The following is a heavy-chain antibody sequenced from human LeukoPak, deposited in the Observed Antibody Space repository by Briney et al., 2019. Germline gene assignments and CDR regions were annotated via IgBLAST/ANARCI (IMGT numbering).Heavy chain of an antibody. V-gene: IGHV3-21*01. CDR1: GFTFSSYS. D-gene: IGHD2-2*01. CDR2: ISSSSSYI. J-gene: IGHJ3*02. Sequence: GGSLRLSCAASGFTFSSYSMNWVRQAPGKGLEWVPSISSSSSYIYYADSVKGRFTISRDNAKNSLYLQMNSLRAEDTAVYYCARDCSSTSCYDAFDIWGQGTMVTVSS. CDR3: ARDCSSTSCYDAFDI.